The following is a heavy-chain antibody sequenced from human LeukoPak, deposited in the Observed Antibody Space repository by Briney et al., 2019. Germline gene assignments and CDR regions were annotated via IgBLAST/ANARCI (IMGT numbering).Heavy chain of an antibody. V-gene: IGHV5-51*01. CDR2: IYPGDPDT. D-gene: IGHD3-3*01. CDR1: GYSFTSYW. CDR3: ARSYYDFWSGYYGY. J-gene: IGHJ4*02. Sequence: KVGESLKISCKGSGYSFTSYWIGWVRQMPGKGLEWMGIIYPGDPDTGYSPSFQGQVTISADKSISTAYLQWSSLKASDTAMYYCARSYYDFWSGYYGYWGQGTLVTVSS.